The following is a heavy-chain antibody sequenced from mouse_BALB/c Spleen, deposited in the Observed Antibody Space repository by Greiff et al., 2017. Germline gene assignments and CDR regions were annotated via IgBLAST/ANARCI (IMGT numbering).Heavy chain of an antibody. V-gene: IGHV1S81*02. CDR2: INPSNGRT. Sequence: QVHVKQSGAELVKPGASVKLSCKASGYTFTSYWMHWVKQRPGQGLEWIGEINPSNGRTNYNEKFKSKATLTVDKSSSTAYMQLSSLTSEDSAVYYCARSSPTGTGFAYWGQGTLVTVSA. J-gene: IGHJ3*01. CDR1: GYTFTSYW. D-gene: IGHD4-1*01. CDR3: ARSSPTGTGFAY.